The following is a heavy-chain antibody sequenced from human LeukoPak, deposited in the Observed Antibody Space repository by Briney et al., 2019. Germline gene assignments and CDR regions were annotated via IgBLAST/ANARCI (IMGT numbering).Heavy chain of an antibody. CDR2: IYTSGST. J-gene: IGHJ3*02. V-gene: IGHV4-4*07. CDR3: ARFNYYGSGSYGDDAFDI. CDR1: GGSISSYY. Sequence: SETLSLTCTVSGGSISSYYWSWIRQPAGKGLEWIGRIYTSGSTNYNPSLKSRVTMSVDTFKNQFSLKLSSVTAADTAVYYCARFNYYGSGSYGDDAFDIWGQGTMVTVSS. D-gene: IGHD3-10*01.